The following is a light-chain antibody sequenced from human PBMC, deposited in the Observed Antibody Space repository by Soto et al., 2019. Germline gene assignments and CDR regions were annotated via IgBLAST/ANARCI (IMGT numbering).Light chain of an antibody. Sequence: VMTQSPATLSVSPGEGATLSCRASQSVRSNLAWYQKKPGQSHRLLIYGASTRATAVPARFSGSGSGTEFPLTISSLQSEDFAVYYCQQYDNWPLTFGGGTQVEIK. J-gene: IGKJ4*01. CDR2: GAS. CDR3: QQYDNWPLT. V-gene: IGKV3-15*01. CDR1: QSVRSN.